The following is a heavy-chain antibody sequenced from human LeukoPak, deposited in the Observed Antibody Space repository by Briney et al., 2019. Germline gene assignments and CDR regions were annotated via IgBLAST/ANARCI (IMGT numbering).Heavy chain of an antibody. Sequence: GGSLRLSCAASGFTFSSYGMHWVRQAPGKGLEWVAVISYDGSNKYYADSVKGRFTISRDNSKNTLYLQMNSLRAEDTAVYYCARDRPSGRYYYYYYMDVWGKGTTVTVSS. CDR1: GFTFSSYG. CDR2: ISYDGSNK. V-gene: IGHV3-30*03. D-gene: IGHD3-3*01. CDR3: ARDRPSGRYYYYYYMDV. J-gene: IGHJ6*03.